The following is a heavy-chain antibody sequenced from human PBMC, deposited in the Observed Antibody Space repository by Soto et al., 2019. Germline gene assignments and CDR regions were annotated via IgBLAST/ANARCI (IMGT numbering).Heavy chain of an antibody. D-gene: IGHD2-2*03. CDR2: IIPIFGTT. CDR1: GGTFSSHA. CDR3: GSVGYCSSTNCLFYYYHYGMDV. V-gene: IGHV1-69*01. Sequence: VKVSCKASGGTFSSHAISWVRQAPGRGLEWMGGIIPIFGTTNYAQNFRARVTITADESTSTAYMELSSLTSEDTAVYYCGSVGYCSSTNCLFYYYHYGMDVWGQGTTVTVSS. J-gene: IGHJ6*02.